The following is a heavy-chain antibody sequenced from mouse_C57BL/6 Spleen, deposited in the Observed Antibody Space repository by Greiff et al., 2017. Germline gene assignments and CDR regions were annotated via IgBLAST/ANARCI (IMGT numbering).Heavy chain of an antibody. CDR3: AIITTVVEQLYFDY. CDR1: GYTFTSYR. Sequence: QVQLQQSGAELAKPGASVTLSCKASGYTFTSYRMHWVKQRPGQGREWIGYINPSRGYTKYNQKFKDKATLTADKSSSTAYMQLISLTYEDSAVYYCAIITTVVEQLYFDYWGQGTTLTVSS. CDR2: INPSRGYT. V-gene: IGHV1-7*01. D-gene: IGHD1-1*01. J-gene: IGHJ2*01.